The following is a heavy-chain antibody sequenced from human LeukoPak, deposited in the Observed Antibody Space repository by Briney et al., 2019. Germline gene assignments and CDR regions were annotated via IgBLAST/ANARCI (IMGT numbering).Heavy chain of an antibody. D-gene: IGHD4-17*01. CDR3: SRLRPGYYFDY. J-gene: IGHJ4*02. Sequence: QPGGSLRLSCAASGFTFATYAMTWVRLAPGKGLEGVSAISYNGGNTYYADSVKGRFTISRDNSKNTLYLQMNSLRDEDTAVYYCSRLRPGYYFDYWGQGTLVTVSS. V-gene: IGHV3-23*01. CDR1: GFTFATYA. CDR2: ISYNGGNT.